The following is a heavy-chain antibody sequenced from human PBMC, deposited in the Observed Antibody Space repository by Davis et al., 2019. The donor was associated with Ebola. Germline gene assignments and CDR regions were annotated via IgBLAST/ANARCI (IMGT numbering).Heavy chain of an antibody. J-gene: IGHJ4*02. CDR1: GYTFTNYY. Sequence: ASVKVSCKASGYTFTNYYMHWVRQAPGQGLEWMGWISGYSGNTNYAQEFQDRVTMTTDTSTTTVYMELRSLRSDDTAVYYCARGPAGDVVVTIPFDHWGQGTLVTVSS. CDR3: ARGPAGDVVVTIPFDH. V-gene: IGHV1-18*04. CDR2: ISGYSGNT. D-gene: IGHD2-21*02.